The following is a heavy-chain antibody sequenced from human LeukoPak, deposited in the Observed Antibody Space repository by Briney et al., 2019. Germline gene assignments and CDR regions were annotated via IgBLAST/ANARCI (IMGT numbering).Heavy chain of an antibody. V-gene: IGHV3-23*01. D-gene: IGHD3-22*01. J-gene: IGHJ6*02. CDR2: IPGSGGAT. Sequence: PGGSLRLSCAASGFTFRSYAIRWVRQAPGTGLEWVSSIPGSGGATYYADSVRGRFSISRDSSKNTVYLQMNSLRDEDTAVYYCARARPWDSSRSYYFGMDVRGHGTTVTVSS. CDR3: ARARPWDSSRSYYFGMDV. CDR1: GFTFRSYA.